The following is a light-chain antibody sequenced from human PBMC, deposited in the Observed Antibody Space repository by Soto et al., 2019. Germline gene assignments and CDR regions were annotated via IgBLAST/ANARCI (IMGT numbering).Light chain of an antibody. J-gene: IGKJ3*01. CDR1: QSVSSSY. V-gene: IGKV3-20*01. CDR2: GAS. CDR3: QQYGSSPFT. Sequence: EIVLTQSPGTLSLSPGERATLSCRASQSVSSSYLAWYQHKPGQAPRLLIYGASSRATGIPDRFSGGGSGTDFPLTISRLEPEDFAVYYCQQYGSSPFTFGPGTKVDIK.